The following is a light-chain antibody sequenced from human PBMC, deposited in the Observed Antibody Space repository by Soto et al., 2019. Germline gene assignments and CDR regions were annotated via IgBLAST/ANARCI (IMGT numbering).Light chain of an antibody. CDR2: TAS. J-gene: IGKJ4*01. Sequence: DIQMTQSPSSLSAAVGDRVTITCRASQDISKYLAWYQQRPGKVPKLLIYTASTLQSGVPSRFSGSGSGTDFSLTISSLQPEDVATYYCQEYESAPLTFGGGTKV. V-gene: IGKV1-27*01. CDR3: QEYESAPLT. CDR1: QDISKY.